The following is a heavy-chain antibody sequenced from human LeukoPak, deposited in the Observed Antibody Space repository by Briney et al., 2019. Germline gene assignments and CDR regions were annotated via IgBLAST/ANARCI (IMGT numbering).Heavy chain of an antibody. V-gene: IGHV4-59*11. CDR3: ARAFRDGAFGYYYYYMDV. CDR2: IYYTGST. J-gene: IGHJ6*03. D-gene: IGHD3-10*01. Sequence: SETLSLTCTVSGGSISSHYWNWIRQPPGKGLEWVGYIYYTGSTNYNPSLKSRVTISVDTSKGQLSLNLSSVTAADTAVYYCARAFRDGAFGYYYYYMDVWGKGTTVTVSS. CDR1: GGSISSHY.